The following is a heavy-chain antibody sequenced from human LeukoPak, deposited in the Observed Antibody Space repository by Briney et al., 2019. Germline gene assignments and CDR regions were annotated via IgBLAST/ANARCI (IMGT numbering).Heavy chain of an antibody. CDR3: AKDPGPSYGYGAFDI. CDR2: VSYDGTNK. J-gene: IGHJ3*02. CDR1: GFTFSSYG. V-gene: IGHV3-30*18. Sequence: GSLRLSCTASGFTFSSYGMHWVRQAPGKGLEWVAVVSYDGTNKHYADSVKGRFTISRDNSKNTLYLQMNGLRAEDTAVYYCAKDPGPSYGYGAFDIWGQGTMVTVSS. D-gene: IGHD5-18*01.